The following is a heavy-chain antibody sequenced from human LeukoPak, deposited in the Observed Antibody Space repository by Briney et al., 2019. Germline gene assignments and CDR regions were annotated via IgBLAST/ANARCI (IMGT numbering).Heavy chain of an antibody. V-gene: IGHV3-30*02. CDR3: AELGITMIGGV. Sequence: GGSLRLSCAASGFPFSYYGMHWVRQAPGKGLEWVAFIRYTASDKYYADSVKGRFSISRDNAKNSLYLQMNSLRAEDTAVYYRAELGITMIGGVWGKGTTVTTSS. CDR2: IRYTASDK. J-gene: IGHJ6*04. CDR1: GFPFSYYG. D-gene: IGHD3-10*02.